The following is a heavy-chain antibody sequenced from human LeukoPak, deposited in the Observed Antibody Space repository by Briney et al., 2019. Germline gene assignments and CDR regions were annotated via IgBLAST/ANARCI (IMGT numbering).Heavy chain of an antibody. D-gene: IGHD3-9*01. CDR2: INFIGRT. J-gene: IGHJ4*02. Sequence: PSETLSLTCTASGFSVSDPLSYWGWVRQPPGKGLEWIAEINFIGRTSYNSSLNSRVTMSVDTSKNQFSLKMTSLTAADTAVYSCARLTKGRYFDYIFAFWGQGILVTVSS. V-gene: IGHV4-39*01. CDR3: ARLTKGRYFDYIFAF. CDR1: GFSVSDPLSY.